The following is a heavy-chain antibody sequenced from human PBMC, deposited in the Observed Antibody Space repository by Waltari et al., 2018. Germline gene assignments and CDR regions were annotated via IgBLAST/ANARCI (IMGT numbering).Heavy chain of an antibody. V-gene: IGHV4-4*07. Sequence: QVQLQESGPGLVKPSETLSLTCTVSGGSISSYYWSWIRQPAGKGLEWIGRIYTSGATNYNPSLKSRVTMSVDPSKNQFSLKLSSVTAADTAVYYCARVCLSFGSGPPALYYYYMDVWGKGTTVTVSS. CDR1: GGSISSYY. CDR2: IYTSGAT. D-gene: IGHD3-10*01. CDR3: ARVCLSFGSGPPALYYYYMDV. J-gene: IGHJ6*03.